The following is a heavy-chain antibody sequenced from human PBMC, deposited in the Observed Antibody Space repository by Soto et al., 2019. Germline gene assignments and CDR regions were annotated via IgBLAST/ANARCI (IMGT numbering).Heavy chain of an antibody. D-gene: IGHD3-22*01. Sequence: VGSMRLSCAASGFTFSSYGMHWVRQAPGKGLEWVAVIWYDGSNKYYADSVKGRFTISRDNSKNTLYLQMNSLRAEDTAVYYCARGGRDSRGYYYDRVYYYGMDVWGQGTTVTVSS. CDR2: IWYDGSNK. J-gene: IGHJ6*02. V-gene: IGHV3-33*01. CDR1: GFTFSSYG. CDR3: ARGGRDSRGYYYDRVYYYGMDV.